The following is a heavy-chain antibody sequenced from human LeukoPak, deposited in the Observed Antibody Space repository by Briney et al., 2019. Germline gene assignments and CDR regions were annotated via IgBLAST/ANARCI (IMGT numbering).Heavy chain of an antibody. CDR2: ISDSGHKT. J-gene: IGHJ4*02. CDR1: GFTFNNYA. CDR3: ATSILGPTYNFDY. Sequence: PGGSLRLSCAVSGFTFNNYAMTWVRQAPGKGLEWVSAISDSGHKTSYADSVRGRFTISRDNSRNAVYLQMNSLRVEDTAVYFCATSILGPTYNFDYWGQGTLVTVSS. V-gene: IGHV3-23*01. D-gene: IGHD1-1*01.